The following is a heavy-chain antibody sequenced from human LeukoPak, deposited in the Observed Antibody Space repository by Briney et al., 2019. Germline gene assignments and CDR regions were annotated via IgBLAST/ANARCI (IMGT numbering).Heavy chain of an antibody. CDR2: ISWNSGSI. CDR1: GFTFDDYA. V-gene: IGHV3-9*01. D-gene: IGHD6-19*01. CDR3: AKSGGFQYSSGWPYYFDY. Sequence: PGRSLRLSCAASGFTFDDYAMHWVRQAPGKGLEWVSGISWNSGSIGYADSVKGRFTISRDSAKNSLYLQMNSLRAEDTALYYCAKSGGFQYSSGWPYYFDYWGQGTLVTVSS. J-gene: IGHJ4*02.